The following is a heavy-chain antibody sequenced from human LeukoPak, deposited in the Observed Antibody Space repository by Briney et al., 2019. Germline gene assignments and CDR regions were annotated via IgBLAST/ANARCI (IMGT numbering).Heavy chain of an antibody. CDR1: GGSISSGDYY. D-gene: IGHD5-18*01. V-gene: IGHV4-30-4*08. CDR3: ARDIEDSYGFRLTRGWGAFDI. Sequence: PSETLSLTCTVSGGSISSGDYYWSWIRQPPGKGLEWIGYIYYSGSTSYNPSLKSRVTILVDTSKNQFSLKLSSMTAADTAVYYCARDIEDSYGFRLTRGWGAFDIWGQGTMVTVSS. J-gene: IGHJ3*02. CDR2: IYYSGST.